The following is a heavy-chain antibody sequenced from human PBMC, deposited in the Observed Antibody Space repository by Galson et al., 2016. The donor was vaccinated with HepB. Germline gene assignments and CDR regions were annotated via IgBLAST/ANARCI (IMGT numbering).Heavy chain of an antibody. CDR1: GDSISRGGYF. J-gene: IGHJ2*01. CDR2: ISYIGRT. D-gene: IGHD1-1*01. V-gene: IGHV4-31*03. CDR3: VHTRQWNDGRYFAF. Sequence: TLSLTCSVSGDSISRGGYFWTWIRQHPQKGLEWIGYISYIGRTTYNPSLQSRVTMSLDTSQNRFSLSLSSVTAADAAIYYCVHTRQWNDGRYFAFWGPGTQVTVSS.